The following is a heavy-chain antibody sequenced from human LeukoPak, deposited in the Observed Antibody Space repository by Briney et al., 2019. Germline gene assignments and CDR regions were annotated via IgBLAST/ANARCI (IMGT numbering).Heavy chain of an antibody. V-gene: IGHV3-23*01. D-gene: IGHD3-9*01. J-gene: IGHJ4*02. CDR3: AKQRSALRENWFFDH. Sequence: PGGSLRLSCAASGFTFSSFAMSWVRQAPGKGLEWVSRMRRSSGGKDYADSVKGRFTISRDNSKNTLFLQMNSLRGEDTAVYYCAKQRSALRENWFFDHWGQGTRVTVSA. CDR2: MRRSSGGK. CDR1: GFTFSSFA.